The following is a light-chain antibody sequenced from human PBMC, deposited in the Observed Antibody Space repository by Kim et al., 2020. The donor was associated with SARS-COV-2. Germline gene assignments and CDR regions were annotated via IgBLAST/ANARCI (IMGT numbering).Light chain of an antibody. CDR3: CSYAGATKYV. CDR1: RGAVGRYNL. Sequence: LWITTFGTVTRGAVGRYNLVSWYEQRPGRAPNLIVYGVKRRPSGVSKRFAGSKSGNTASLTISGLQAEDEADYYCCSYAGATKYVFGTGTKVNVL. J-gene: IGLJ1*01. CDR2: GVK. V-gene: IGLV2-23*02.